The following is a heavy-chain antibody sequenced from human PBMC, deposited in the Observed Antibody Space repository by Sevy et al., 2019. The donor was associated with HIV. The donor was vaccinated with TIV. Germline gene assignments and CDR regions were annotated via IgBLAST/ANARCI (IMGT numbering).Heavy chain of an antibody. CDR3: ARAFPNILTGYYDY. D-gene: IGHD3-9*01. V-gene: IGHV1-69*13. CDR1: GDTFSIYG. CDR2: IIPLFDTT. Sequence: ASVKVSCKASGDTFSIYGISWVRQAPGQGLEWMGGIIPLFDTTNNAQKFHDRVTFTADESTSTAYMELSSLRSEDTAMYYCARAFPNILTGYYDYCGQGTLVTVSS. J-gene: IGHJ4*02.